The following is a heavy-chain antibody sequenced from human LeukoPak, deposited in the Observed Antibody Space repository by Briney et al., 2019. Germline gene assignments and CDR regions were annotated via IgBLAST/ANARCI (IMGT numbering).Heavy chain of an antibody. CDR2: INHSGST. CDR3: ARRHGGGYDAFDI. CDR1: GGSFSGYY. J-gene: IGHJ3*02. V-gene: IGHV4-34*01. Sequence: SETLSLTCAVYGGSFSGYYWSWIRQPPGKGLEWIGEINHSGSTNYNPSLKSRVTISVDTSKNQFSLKLSSVTAADTAVYYCARRHGGGYDAFDIWGQGTMVTVSS. D-gene: IGHD3-22*01.